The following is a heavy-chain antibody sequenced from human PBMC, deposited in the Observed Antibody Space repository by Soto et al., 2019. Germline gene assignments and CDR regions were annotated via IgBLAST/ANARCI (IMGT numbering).Heavy chain of an antibody. V-gene: IGHV4-59*01. Sequence: SETLSLTCTVSGGSISRYYWSWIRQPPGKGLEWIGYMYNTGSTVYNPSFKSRVTISVDTSKNQFSLKLNSVTAADTAVYYCARLSNPWGNSVMDYWGQGTLVIVSS. J-gene: IGHJ4*02. CDR2: MYNTGST. D-gene: IGHD3-16*01. CDR1: GGSISRYY. CDR3: ARLSNPWGNSVMDY.